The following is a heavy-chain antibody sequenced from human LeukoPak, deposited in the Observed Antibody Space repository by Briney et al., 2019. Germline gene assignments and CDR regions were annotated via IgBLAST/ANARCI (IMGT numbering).Heavy chain of an antibody. D-gene: IGHD3-22*01. Sequence: SQTLSLTCTVSGGSISSDGYSWSWIRQPPGKGLEWIGYIYHSGSTYYNPSLKSRVTISVDRSKNQFSLKLSSVTAADTAVYYCARDSSELGGAFDIWGQGTMVTVSS. CDR3: ARDSSELGGAFDI. V-gene: IGHV4-30-2*01. CDR2: IYHSGST. J-gene: IGHJ3*02. CDR1: GGSISSDGYS.